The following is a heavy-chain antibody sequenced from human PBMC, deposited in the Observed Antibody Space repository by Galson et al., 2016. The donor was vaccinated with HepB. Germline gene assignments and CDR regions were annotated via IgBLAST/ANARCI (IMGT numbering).Heavy chain of an antibody. D-gene: IGHD2-21*01. V-gene: IGHV3-64D*06. CDR2: ITNNGDNR. Sequence: SLRLSCAASGFSFSSYAMDWVRQAPGKGLEFVSGITNNGDNRDYADYVKGRFTISRDNSKNTLYLEMSSLRAEDTAVYYCVKDLVIEGHPNSDYWGQGTLVSVSS. J-gene: IGHJ4*02. CDR1: GFSFSSYA. CDR3: VKDLVIEGHPNSDY.